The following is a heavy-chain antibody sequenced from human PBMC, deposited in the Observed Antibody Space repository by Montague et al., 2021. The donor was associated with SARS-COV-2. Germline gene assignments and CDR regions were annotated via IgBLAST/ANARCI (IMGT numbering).Heavy chain of an antibody. Sequence: SETLSLTCTVSGGSISSYYWSWIRQPPGKGLEWIGYIYYSGSTNYNPSLKSRVTISVDTSKNQFSLKLSSVTAADTAVYYCARGGGPIHYDILTGYYNWGGYYYYYGMDVWGQGTTVTVSS. D-gene: IGHD3-9*01. CDR2: IYYSGST. J-gene: IGHJ6*02. CDR3: ARGGGPIHYDILTGYYNWGGYYYYYGMDV. V-gene: IGHV4-59*01. CDR1: GGSISSYY.